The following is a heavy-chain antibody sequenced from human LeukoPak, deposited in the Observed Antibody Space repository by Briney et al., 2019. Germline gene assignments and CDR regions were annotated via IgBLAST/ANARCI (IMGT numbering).Heavy chain of an antibody. D-gene: IGHD4-23*01. J-gene: IGHJ6*02. V-gene: IGHV3-66*01. CDR2: IYSGGST. CDR1: GFTVSSNY. Sequence: PGGSLRLSCAASGFTVSSNYMSWVRQAPGKGLEWVSVIYSGGSTYYADSVKGRFTIPRDNSKNTLYLQMNSLRAEDTAVYYCARDRQNGNSNYYYYGMDVWGQGTTVTVSS. CDR3: ARDRQNGNSNYYYYGMDV.